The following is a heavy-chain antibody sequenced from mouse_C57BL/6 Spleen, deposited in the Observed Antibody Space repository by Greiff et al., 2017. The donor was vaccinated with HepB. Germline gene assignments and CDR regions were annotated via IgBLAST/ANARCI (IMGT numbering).Heavy chain of an antibody. J-gene: IGHJ3*01. Sequence: QVHVKQSGAELVRPGASVKLSCKASGYTFTDYYINWVKQRPGQGLEWIARIYPGSGNTYYNEKFKGKATLTAEKSSSTAYMQLSSLTSEDSAVYFCARDDYDGAWFAYWGQGTLVTVSA. CDR2: IYPGSGNT. CDR1: GYTFTDYY. CDR3: ARDDYDGAWFAY. D-gene: IGHD2-4*01. V-gene: IGHV1-76*01.